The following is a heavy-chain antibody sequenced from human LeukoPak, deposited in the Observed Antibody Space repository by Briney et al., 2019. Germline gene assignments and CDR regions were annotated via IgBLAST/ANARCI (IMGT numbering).Heavy chain of an antibody. Sequence: SVKVSCKASGYTFITYGINWVRQAPGQGLEWMGGIIPIFGTANYAQKFQGRVTITADESTSTAYMELSSLRSEDTAVYYCARPPWFDPWGQGTLVTVSS. J-gene: IGHJ5*02. CDR2: IIPIFGTA. V-gene: IGHV1-69*13. CDR1: GYTFITYG. CDR3: ARPPWFDP.